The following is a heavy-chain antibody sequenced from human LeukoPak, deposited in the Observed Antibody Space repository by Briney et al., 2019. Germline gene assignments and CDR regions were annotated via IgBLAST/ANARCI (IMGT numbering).Heavy chain of an antibody. J-gene: IGHJ4*02. V-gene: IGHV3-73*01. CDR2: IRGKANGYAT. Sequence: PGGSLRLSCAASGFTFSGSAMHWVRQASGKGLEWVGRIRGKANGYATAFAASVKGRFTMSRDDSKSTAFLQMNSLKTEDTAVYYCTTSGDTSMVMGYWGQGTLVTVSS. CDR3: TTSGDTSMVMGY. CDR1: GFTFSGSA. D-gene: IGHD5-18*01.